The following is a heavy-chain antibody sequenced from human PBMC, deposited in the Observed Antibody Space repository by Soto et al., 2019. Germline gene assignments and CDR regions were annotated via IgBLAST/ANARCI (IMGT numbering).Heavy chain of an antibody. Sequence: QVPLQESGPGLVKPSETLSLICTVSGGAISSYYWTWVRQPPGKGLEWIGYIYNSGYTKYNPSLKSRVTMAVDTSKNQFSLKLNSVTAADTAVYYCARRIQYYYGMDVWGQGTTVTVAS. CDR1: GGAISSYY. V-gene: IGHV4-59*08. D-gene: IGHD5-18*01. CDR3: ARRIQYYYGMDV. CDR2: IYNSGYT. J-gene: IGHJ6*02.